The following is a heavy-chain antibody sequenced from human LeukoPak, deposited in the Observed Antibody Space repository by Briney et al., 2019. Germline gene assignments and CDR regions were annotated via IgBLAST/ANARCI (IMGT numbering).Heavy chain of an antibody. D-gene: IGHD3-10*01. Sequence: GGSLRLSCAASGFTFSSYTMNWVRQAPGKGLEWVSSISSSGSFIYYADSVKGRFTISRDNAKNSLSLRMNSLRAEDTAMYYCARDGPGVDYWGQGTLVTVSS. V-gene: IGHV3-21*01. CDR3: ARDGPGVDY. CDR2: ISSSGSFI. CDR1: GFTFSSYT. J-gene: IGHJ4*02.